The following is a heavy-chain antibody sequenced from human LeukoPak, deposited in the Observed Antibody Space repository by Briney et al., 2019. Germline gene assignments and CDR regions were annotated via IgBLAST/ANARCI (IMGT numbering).Heavy chain of an antibody. V-gene: IGHV3-48*03. CDR3: ARVEDDYGDYYYGMDV. D-gene: IGHD4-17*01. Sequence: GGSLRLSCAASGFTFSSYEMNWVRQAPGKGLEWVSYISNSDSTVHYADSVKGRFTISRDDAQNSLYLQMSSLRAEDTAVYYCARVEDDYGDYYYGMDVWGQGTTVTVSS. CDR2: ISNSDSTV. CDR1: GFTFSSYE. J-gene: IGHJ6*02.